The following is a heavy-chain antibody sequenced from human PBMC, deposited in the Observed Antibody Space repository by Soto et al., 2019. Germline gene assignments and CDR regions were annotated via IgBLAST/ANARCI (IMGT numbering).Heavy chain of an antibody. V-gene: IGHV4-59*01. CDR3: ARYRREAVAGYTLDN. CDR1: GGSISSNY. Sequence: SESMSLTCTVCGGSISSNYCTGIRQPPGKGLEWIGYVYNSGSTNYNPSLKSRVTISEDTSKSQFSLKVNSMTAADTAVYYCARYRREAVAGYTLDNWGQGILVTVSS. CDR2: VYNSGST. J-gene: IGHJ4*02. D-gene: IGHD6-13*01.